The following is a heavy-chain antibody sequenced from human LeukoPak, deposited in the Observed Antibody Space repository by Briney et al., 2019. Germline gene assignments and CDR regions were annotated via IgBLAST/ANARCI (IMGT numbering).Heavy chain of an antibody. CDR2: IYHSGST. CDR1: GSSISSGYY. D-gene: IGHD2-15*01. J-gene: IGHJ4*02. CDR3: ARECSGGSCYTAFAY. V-gene: IGHV4-38-2*02. Sequence: SETLSLTCAVSGSSISSGYYWGWIRQPPGRGLEWIGNIYHSGSTYYNPSLKSRVTISVDTSKNQFSLRLSSVTAADTAVYYCARECSGGSCYTAFAYWGQGTLVTVSS.